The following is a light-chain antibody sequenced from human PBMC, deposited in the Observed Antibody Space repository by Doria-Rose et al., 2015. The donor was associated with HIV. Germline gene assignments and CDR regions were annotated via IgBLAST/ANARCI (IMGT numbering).Light chain of an antibody. Sequence: PGQTITISCTGTSSDVGGYKYVSWYQHFPGKAPKLLIYDVNMRPSGVSNRFSGSKSGNTASLTISGVQAEDEADYYCGSYTSSTTVIFGGGTKLTVL. CDR1: SSDVGGYKY. J-gene: IGLJ2*01. V-gene: IGLV2-14*03. CDR2: DVN. CDR3: GSYTSSTTVI.